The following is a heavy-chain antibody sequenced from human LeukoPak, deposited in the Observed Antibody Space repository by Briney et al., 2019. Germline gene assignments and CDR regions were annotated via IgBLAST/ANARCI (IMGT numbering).Heavy chain of an antibody. D-gene: IGHD6-13*01. CDR2: IIRTGNSI. CDR1: GFTLSSYE. Sequence: PGGSLRLSCAASGFTLSSYEMNWVRLAPGRGLEGISYIIRTGNSIYYADSVKGRFTISRDSAKNSLYLQMNSLRAEDTAVYYCARGPYSSNWYVDYWGQGTLVTVAS. J-gene: IGHJ4*02. V-gene: IGHV3-48*03. CDR3: ARGPYSSNWYVDY.